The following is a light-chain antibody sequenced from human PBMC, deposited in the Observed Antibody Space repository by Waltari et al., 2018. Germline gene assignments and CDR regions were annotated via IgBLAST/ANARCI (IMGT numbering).Light chain of an antibody. CDR1: SSDVGSYNL. V-gene: IGLV2-23*02. CDR3: CSYAGSSTFVV. Sequence: QSALTQPASVSGSPGQSITISCTGTSSDVGSYNLVSWYQQHPGKAPKVMIYEVSKRPSGFSNRFSGSKAGNTASLTSSGLQAEDEADYYCCSYAGSSTFVVFGGGTKLTVL. J-gene: IGLJ2*01. CDR2: EVS.